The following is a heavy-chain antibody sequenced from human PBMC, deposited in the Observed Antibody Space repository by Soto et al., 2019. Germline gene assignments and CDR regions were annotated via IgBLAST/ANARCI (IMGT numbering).Heavy chain of an antibody. Sequence: EAQLLQSGGGLVHPGGSVRLSCAASGFTFTDYVINWVRQAPGKGLQWVSGISGGGDRVLQADSVQGRVSISRDNSKDTGYLQLNSLRVDDMAVYYCARWDGYGDYWGQGVLVTVSS. V-gene: IGHV3-23*01. CDR1: GFTFTDYV. CDR2: ISGGGDRV. J-gene: IGHJ4*02. CDR3: ARWDGYGDY. D-gene: IGHD5-18*01.